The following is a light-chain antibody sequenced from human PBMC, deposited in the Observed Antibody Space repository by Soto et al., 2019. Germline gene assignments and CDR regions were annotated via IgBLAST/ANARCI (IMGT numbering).Light chain of an antibody. J-gene: IGKJ1*01. Sequence: IVITQSQPPLSVSPGVGAKLSCRASQSVSTNAAWYQQKPGQAHRLLLYSASTRATGFPARFSVSGSGSEFTLTISSLLSEYFAVYFCQQYNHWLTFGQGTKVDIK. V-gene: IGKV3-15*01. CDR2: SAS. CDR3: QQYNHWLT. CDR1: QSVSTN.